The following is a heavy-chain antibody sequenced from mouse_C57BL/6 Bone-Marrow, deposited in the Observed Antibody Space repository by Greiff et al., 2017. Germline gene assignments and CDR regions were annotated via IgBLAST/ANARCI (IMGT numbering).Heavy chain of an antibody. CDR3: AREAYYYGSSSFAY. CDR2: IYPRSGNT. V-gene: IGHV1-81*01. D-gene: IGHD1-1*01. CDR1: GYTFTSYG. Sequence: VQLVESGAELARPGASVKLSCKASGYTFTSYGISWVKQRTGQGLEWIGEIYPRSGNTYYNEKFKGKATLTADKSSSTAYMELRSLTSEDSAVYFCAREAYYYGSSSFAYWGQGTLVTVSA. J-gene: IGHJ3*01.